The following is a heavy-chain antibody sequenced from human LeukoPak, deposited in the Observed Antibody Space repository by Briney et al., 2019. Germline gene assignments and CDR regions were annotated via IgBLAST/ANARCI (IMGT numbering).Heavy chain of an antibody. CDR1: GYTFTGYY. D-gene: IGHD4-17*01. J-gene: IGHJ1*01. CDR3: ARILSGDYVLAYFQH. Sequence: ASVKVSCKASGYTFTGYYMHWVRQAPGQGLEWMGRINPNSGGTNYAQKFQGRVTMTRDTSISTAYMELSRLRSADTAVYYCARILSGDYVLAYFQHWGQGTLVTVSS. V-gene: IGHV1-2*06. CDR2: INPNSGGT.